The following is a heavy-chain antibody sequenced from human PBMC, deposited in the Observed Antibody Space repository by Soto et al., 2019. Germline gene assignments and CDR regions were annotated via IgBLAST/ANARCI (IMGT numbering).Heavy chain of an antibody. CDR2: IDPSDSYT. J-gene: IGHJ6*02. CDR1: GYSITIYW. Sequence: GESLKISCTGSGYSITIYWISWVRQMPGKGLEWMGRIDPSDSYTNYSPSFQGHVTISADKSISTAYLQWSSLKASDTAMYYCARTPQRFTMVRRDYYYYGMDVWGQGTTVTVSS. D-gene: IGHD3-10*01. CDR3: ARTPQRFTMVRRDYYYYGMDV. V-gene: IGHV5-10-1*01.